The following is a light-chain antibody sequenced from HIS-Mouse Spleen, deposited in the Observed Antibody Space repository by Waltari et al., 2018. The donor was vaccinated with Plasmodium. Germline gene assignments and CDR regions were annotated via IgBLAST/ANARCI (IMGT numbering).Light chain of an antibody. V-gene: IGLV2-14*03. J-gene: IGLJ2*01. Sequence: QSALTQPASVSGSPGQSITISCTGTSSAVGGYNYVSWYQQPPGKAPNLMIYDVSNRPSGVSNRFSGSKSGNTASLTISGLQAEDEADYYCSSYTSSSTLVFGGGTKLTVL. CDR1: SSAVGGYNY. CDR3: SSYTSSSTLV. CDR2: DVS.